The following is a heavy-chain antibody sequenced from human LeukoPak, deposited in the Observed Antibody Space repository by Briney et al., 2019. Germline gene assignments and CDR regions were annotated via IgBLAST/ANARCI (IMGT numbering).Heavy chain of an antibody. Sequence: PGGSLRLSCAACGFTFNNYAMSWVRQTPGKGLEWVSSISDNDGSTYYTDSVKGRFTISRDNSKDTVYLQMNNLRAADTALYFCVRHDSYIPFWGQGSLVTVSS. CDR1: GFTFNNYA. V-gene: IGHV3-23*01. J-gene: IGHJ1*01. CDR2: ISDNDGST. CDR3: VRHDSYIPF. D-gene: IGHD5-18*01.